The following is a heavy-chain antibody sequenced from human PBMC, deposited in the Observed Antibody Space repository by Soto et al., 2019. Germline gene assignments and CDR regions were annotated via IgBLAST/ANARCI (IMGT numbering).Heavy chain of an antibody. CDR3: ARGYSRSRSRGMAV. V-gene: IGHV1-69*12. J-gene: IGHJ6*02. D-gene: IGHD6-13*01. CDR1: GGTFSSYA. CDR2: IIPIFGTA. Sequence: QVQLVQSGAEVKKPGSSVKVSCKASGGTFSSYAISWVRQAPGQGLEWMGGIIPIFGTANYAQKFQGRVTITADESTSTAYMELSSLRPEDTAVYSCARGYSRSRSRGMAVWGQGTTVTVSS.